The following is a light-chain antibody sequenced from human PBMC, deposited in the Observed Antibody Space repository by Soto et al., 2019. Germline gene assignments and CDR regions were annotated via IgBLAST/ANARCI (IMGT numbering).Light chain of an antibody. Sequence: DVVMTQSPDSLAVSLGERATIKCKSSQSVLHSPSNNNFLLWYQQKPGRPPKLLIHWASTRRSGVPDRFSGSGSETDFTLTVNNLQPEDVAVYYCQQYHSTPWTFGQGTRVEIK. J-gene: IGKJ1*01. V-gene: IGKV4-1*01. CDR1: QSVLHSPSNNNF. CDR2: WAS. CDR3: QQYHSTPWT.